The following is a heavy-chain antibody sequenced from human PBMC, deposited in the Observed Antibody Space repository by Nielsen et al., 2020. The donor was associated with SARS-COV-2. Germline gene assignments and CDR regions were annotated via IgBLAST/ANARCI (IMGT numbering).Heavy chain of an antibody. V-gene: IGHV3-7*01. Sequence: GESLKISCAASGFTFSSYWMSWVRQAPGKGLEWVANIKQDGSEKYYVDSVKGRFTISRDNSKNTLYLQMNSLRAEDTAVYYCAREPGGWDAFDIWGQGTMVTVSS. D-gene: IGHD1-14*01. CDR1: GFTFSSYW. J-gene: IGHJ3*02. CDR3: AREPGGWDAFDI. CDR2: IKQDGSEK.